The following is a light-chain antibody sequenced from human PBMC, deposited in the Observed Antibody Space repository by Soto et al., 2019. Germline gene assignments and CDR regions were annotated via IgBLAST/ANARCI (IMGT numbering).Light chain of an antibody. CDR2: DAS. CDR3: QQRTNWWT. J-gene: IGKJ1*01. V-gene: IGKV3-11*01. Sequence: EIVLTQSPATLSLSPGERATLSSRASQSVSSYLAWYQQKPGQAPRLLIHDASNRATGIPARFSGSGSGTDFTLTISSLEPEDFAIYYCQQRTNWWTFGQGTKVEIK. CDR1: QSVSSY.